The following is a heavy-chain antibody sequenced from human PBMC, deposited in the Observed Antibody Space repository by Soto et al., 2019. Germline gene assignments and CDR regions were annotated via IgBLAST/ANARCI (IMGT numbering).Heavy chain of an antibody. CDR3: ARLRIAAAGTRSHYYYYGMDV. D-gene: IGHD6-13*01. CDR2: IYPGDSDT. Sequence: GESLKISCKGSGYSFTSYWIGWVRQMPGKGLEWMGIIYPGDSDTRYSPSSQGQVTISADKSISTAYLQWSSLKASDTAMYYCARLRIAAAGTRSHYYYYGMDVWGQGTTVTVSS. V-gene: IGHV5-51*01. CDR1: GYSFTSYW. J-gene: IGHJ6*02.